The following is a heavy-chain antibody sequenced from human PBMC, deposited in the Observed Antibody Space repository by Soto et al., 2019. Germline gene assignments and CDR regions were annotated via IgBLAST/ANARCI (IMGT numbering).Heavy chain of an antibody. J-gene: IGHJ4*02. Sequence: QVQLQESGPVLVKPSQTLSLTCTVSAGSISSGGYYWSWIRQHPGKGLEWIGYIYYSGSTYYTPSLKIRVTISVATCKNQLSLKLSSVTAAYTAVYCFAGLGQGGGYFDYWGQGTLVTVSS. CDR2: IYYSGST. CDR3: AGLGQGGGYFDY. CDR1: AGSISSGGYY. D-gene: IGHD3-16*01. V-gene: IGHV4-31*03.